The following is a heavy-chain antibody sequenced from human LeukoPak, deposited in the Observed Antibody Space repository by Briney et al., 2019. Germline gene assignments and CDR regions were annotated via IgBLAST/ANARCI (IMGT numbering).Heavy chain of an antibody. Sequence: SETLSLTCTVSGGSISSYYWSWLRQPPGKGLEWIGYIYYSGSTNYNPSLKSRVTISVDTSKNQFSLKLSSVTAADTAVYYCARDAEDACHYYYGMDVWGQGTTVTVSS. V-gene: IGHV4-59*01. J-gene: IGHJ6*02. CDR3: ARDAEDACHYYYGMDV. CDR1: GGSISSYY. D-gene: IGHD2-15*01. CDR2: IYYSGST.